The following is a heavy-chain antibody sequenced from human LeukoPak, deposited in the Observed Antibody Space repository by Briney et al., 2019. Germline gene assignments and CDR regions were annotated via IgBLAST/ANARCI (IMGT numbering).Heavy chain of an antibody. J-gene: IGHJ4*02. D-gene: IGHD2-2*01. CDR3: ARGGEYCSSTSCYGRFDY. Sequence: SETLSLTCAVYGGSFSGYYWSWIRQPPGKGLEWIGEINHSGSTNYNPSLKSRVTISVDTSKNQFSLKLSSVTAADTAVYYCARGGEYCSSTSCYGRFDYWGQGTLVTVSS. V-gene: IGHV4-34*01. CDR1: GGSFSGYY. CDR2: INHSGST.